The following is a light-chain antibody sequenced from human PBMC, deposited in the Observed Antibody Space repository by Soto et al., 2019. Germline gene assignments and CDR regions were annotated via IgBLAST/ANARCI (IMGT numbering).Light chain of an antibody. CDR1: QSISSD. CDR3: QQYGSSGT. CDR2: VAS. J-gene: IGKJ1*01. Sequence: MVMTQSPATLSVSPWEICTLSCRASQSISSDLAWYQQKPGQAPRLLIYVASNRATGIPDRFSGSGSGTDFTLTISRLEPEDFAVYYCQQYGSSGTFGQGTKVDI. V-gene: IGKV3-20*01.